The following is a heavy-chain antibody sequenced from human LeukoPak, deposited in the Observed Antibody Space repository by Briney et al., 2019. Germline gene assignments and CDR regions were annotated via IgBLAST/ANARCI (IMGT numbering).Heavy chain of an antibody. CDR2: IIPIFGTA. V-gene: IGHV1-69*13. Sequence: ASVKVSCKASGGTFSSYAISWVRQAPGQGLEWMGGIIPIFGTANCAQKFQGRVTITADESTSTAYMELSGLRSEDTAVYYCARATFSNCGGDCYSPHFDYWGQGTLVTVSS. D-gene: IGHD2-21*02. CDR1: GGTFSSYA. CDR3: ARATFSNCGGDCYSPHFDY. J-gene: IGHJ4*02.